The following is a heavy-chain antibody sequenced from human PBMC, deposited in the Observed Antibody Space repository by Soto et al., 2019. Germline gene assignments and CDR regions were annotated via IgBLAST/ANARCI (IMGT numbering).Heavy chain of an antibody. CDR3: ARVLLAVAGMTDY. J-gene: IGHJ4*02. CDR1: AGSVSSGSYY. D-gene: IGHD6-19*01. CDR2: IYYSGSA. V-gene: IGHV4-61*01. Sequence: SETLSLTCTVSAGSVSSGSYYWSWIRQPPGKGLEWIGYIYYSGSANYNPSLKSRVTISIDTSKNQFSLKLYSVTAADTAVYYCARVLLAVAGMTDYWGQGTQVTVSS.